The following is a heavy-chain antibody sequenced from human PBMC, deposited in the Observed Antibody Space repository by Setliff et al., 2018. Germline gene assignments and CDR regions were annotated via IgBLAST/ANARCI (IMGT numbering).Heavy chain of an antibody. CDR1: GGSISSSSYY. V-gene: IGHV4-39*07. CDR2: IYYSGST. D-gene: IGHD6-19*01. Sequence: SETLSLTCTVSGGSISSSSYYWGWIRQPPGKGLEWIGSIYYSGSTYYNPSLKSRVTIAVDTSKNQFSLKLSSVTAAATAVYYCARVSQYSSGWYYYYYYGMDVWGQGTTVTVSS. CDR3: ARVSQYSSGWYYYYYYGMDV. J-gene: IGHJ6*02.